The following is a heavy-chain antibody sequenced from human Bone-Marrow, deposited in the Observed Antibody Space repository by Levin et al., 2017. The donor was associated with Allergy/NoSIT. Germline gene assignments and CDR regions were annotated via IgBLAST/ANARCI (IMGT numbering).Heavy chain of an antibody. V-gene: IGHV3-7*01. Sequence: GESLKISCEASGFSFSSYWMTWVRQAPGKALEWVANINTDGTNKQYVDSVKGRFAVSRDNAKSSLYLEMNSLRAEDTAVYYCARPGVIRGLDYWGQGALVTVSS. J-gene: IGHJ4*02. CDR2: INTDGTNK. D-gene: IGHD3-10*01. CDR3: ARPGVIRGLDY. CDR1: GFSFSSYW.